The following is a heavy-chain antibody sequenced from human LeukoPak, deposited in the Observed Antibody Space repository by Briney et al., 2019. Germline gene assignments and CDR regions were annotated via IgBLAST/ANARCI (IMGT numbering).Heavy chain of an antibody. J-gene: IGHJ4*02. V-gene: IGHV3-30*18. Sequence: GGYLRLSCAASGFTFSRYGMHWVRQAPGKGLEWLAVMSSDGSDIYYADSVKGRFTISRDNSKNTLYLQMNSLRADDTAVYYCSKTIAVADPTDYWGQGTLVTVSS. CDR2: MSSDGSDI. CDR3: SKTIAVADPTDY. D-gene: IGHD6-19*01. CDR1: GFTFSRYG.